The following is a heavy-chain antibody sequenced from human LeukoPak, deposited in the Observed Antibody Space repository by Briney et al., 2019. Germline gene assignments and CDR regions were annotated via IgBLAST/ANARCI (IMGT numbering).Heavy chain of an antibody. D-gene: IGHD3-22*01. V-gene: IGHV3-7*01. CDR3: ARRTTYYYDSSGYYNVYYFDY. Sequence: GGSLRLSCAASGFTFDDYGMSWIRQAPGKGLEWVANIKQDGSEKYYVDSVKGRFTISRDNAKNSLYLQMNSLRAEDTAVYYCARRTTYYYDSSGYYNVYYFDYWGQGTLVTVSS. CDR2: IKQDGSEK. J-gene: IGHJ4*02. CDR1: GFTFDDYG.